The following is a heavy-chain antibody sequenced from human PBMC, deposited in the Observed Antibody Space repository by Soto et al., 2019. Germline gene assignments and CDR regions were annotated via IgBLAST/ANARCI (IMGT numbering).Heavy chain of an antibody. CDR1: GFSLSTSGVG. CDR2: IYWNDDK. V-gene: IGHV2-5*01. D-gene: IGHD1-7*01. Sequence: SGPTLVNPTQTLTLTCTFSGFSLSTSGVGVGWIRQPPGKALEWLALIYWNDDKRYSPSLKSRLTITKDTSKNQVVLTMTNMDPVDTATYYCAHRTTMELIWGAFDPWGQGTLVTVSS. J-gene: IGHJ5*02. CDR3: AHRTTMELIWGAFDP.